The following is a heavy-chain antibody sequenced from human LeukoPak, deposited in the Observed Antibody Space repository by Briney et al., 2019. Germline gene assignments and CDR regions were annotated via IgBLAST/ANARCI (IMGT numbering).Heavy chain of an antibody. D-gene: IGHD6-13*01. V-gene: IGHV4-59*01. J-gene: IGHJ5*02. CDR2: IYYSGST. Sequence: SETLSLTCTVSGGSISSYYWSWIRQPPGKGLEWIGYIYYSGSTNYNPSLKSRVTISVDTSKNQFSLKLSSVTAADTAVYYCARGYSSSWYWFDPWGQGTLVTVST. CDR3: ARGYSSSWYWFDP. CDR1: GGSISSYY.